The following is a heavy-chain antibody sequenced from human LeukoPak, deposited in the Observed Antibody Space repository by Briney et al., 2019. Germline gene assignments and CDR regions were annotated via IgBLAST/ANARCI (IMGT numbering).Heavy chain of an antibody. Sequence: SETLSLTCTVSGGSISSYYWSWIRQPPGKGLEWIGYIYYSGSTNYNPSLKSRVTISEDTSKNQFSLKLSSVTAADTAVYYCARDGYYYDSSGYYYFHWFDPWGQGTLVTVSS. J-gene: IGHJ5*02. V-gene: IGHV4-59*01. CDR3: ARDGYYYDSSGYYYFHWFDP. CDR1: GGSISSYY. D-gene: IGHD3-22*01. CDR2: IYYSGST.